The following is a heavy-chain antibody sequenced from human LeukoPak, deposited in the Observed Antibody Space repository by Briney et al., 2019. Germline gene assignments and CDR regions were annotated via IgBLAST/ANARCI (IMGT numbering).Heavy chain of an antibody. J-gene: IGHJ6*03. Sequence: PSETLSLTCAVYGGSFSGYYWSWIRQPPGKGLEWIGEINHSGSTNYNPSLKSRVTISVDTSKNQFSLKLSSVTAADTAVYYCARRSSLHYYYYMDVWGQGTTVTVSS. CDR3: ARRSSLHYYYYMDV. V-gene: IGHV4-34*01. D-gene: IGHD6-13*01. CDR1: GGSFSGYY. CDR2: INHSGST.